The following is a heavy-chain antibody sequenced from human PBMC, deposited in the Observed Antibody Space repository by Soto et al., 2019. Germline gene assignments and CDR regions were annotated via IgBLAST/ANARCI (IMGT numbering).Heavy chain of an antibody. CDR3: AKKGLGSLATYFITGDSHYALDF. Sequence: EVQLLESGGGLVQPGGSLRLSCAASGFTFGNYAMIWVRQAPGKGLEWVSNISGGGDGTYYADSVRGRFTISRENSRNTVYLQMNSLRAEDTAVYYCAKKGLGSLATYFITGDSHYALDFWGQGTMVTVSS. CDR1: GFTFGNYA. J-gene: IGHJ3*01. D-gene: IGHD2-21*02. V-gene: IGHV3-23*01. CDR2: ISGGGDGT.